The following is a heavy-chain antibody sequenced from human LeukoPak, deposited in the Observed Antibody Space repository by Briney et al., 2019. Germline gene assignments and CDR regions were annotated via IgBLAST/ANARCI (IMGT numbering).Heavy chain of an antibody. J-gene: IGHJ4*02. V-gene: IGHV4-30-2*01. D-gene: IGHD3-16*02. CDR3: ARGAGIYDYVWGSYRYPTIYYFDY. CDR2: IYHSGST. Sequence: PSETLSLTCAVSGGSISSGGYSWRWLRQPPGRGLEWIGYIYHSGSTYYNPSLKRRVTISVDRSKNQFSLKLSSVTAADTAVYYCARGAGIYDYVWGSYRYPTIYYFDYWGQGTLVTVSS. CDR1: GGSISSGGYS.